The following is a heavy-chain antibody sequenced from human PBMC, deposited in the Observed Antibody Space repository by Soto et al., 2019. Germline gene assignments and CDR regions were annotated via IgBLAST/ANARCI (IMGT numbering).Heavy chain of an antibody. CDR3: ARGPSGDKVDS. CDR1: GGSISTVDYW. J-gene: IGHJ4*02. CDR2: IYDGGRT. V-gene: IGHV4-30-4*01. D-gene: IGHD7-27*01. Sequence: QVQLQESGPGLVKPSQTLSLTCTVSGGSISTVDYWWSWIRQSPDMGLEWIGHIYDGGRTYNNPSLESXXTXSXGTSKSQRSLTLSSVSAADTAVYSCARGPSGDKVDSWGQGTLVTVSS.